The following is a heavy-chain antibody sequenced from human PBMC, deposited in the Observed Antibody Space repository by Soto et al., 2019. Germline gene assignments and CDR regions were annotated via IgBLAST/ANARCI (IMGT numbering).Heavy chain of an antibody. D-gene: IGHD6-6*01. V-gene: IGHV3-30*03. J-gene: IGHJ4*02. CDR2: ITYDGFTQ. CDR1: GFTFSNDA. Sequence: LRLSCAASGFTFSNDAMHWVRQAPGKGLEWVAVITYDGFTQNYADSVRGRFTVSRDNSKSTLSLQMNSLRPDDTAVYYCGRGPFSSSYIDYWGQGTLVTVSS. CDR3: GRGPFSSSYIDY.